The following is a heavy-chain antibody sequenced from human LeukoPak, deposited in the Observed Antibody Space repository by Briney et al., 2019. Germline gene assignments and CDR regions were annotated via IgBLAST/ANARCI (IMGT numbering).Heavy chain of an antibody. D-gene: IGHD2-15*01. Sequence: GGSLRLSCEASRFTFSSYWMSWVRQAPGKGLEWVANIKDDGSQKNYIDSVKGRFTISRDNAKASLFLQMNSLSSEDTAVYYCARRNSGTWWSFDSWGQGTLVTVSS. J-gene: IGHJ4*02. V-gene: IGHV3-7*01. CDR1: RFTFSSYW. CDR3: ARRNSGTWWSFDS. CDR2: IKDDGSQK.